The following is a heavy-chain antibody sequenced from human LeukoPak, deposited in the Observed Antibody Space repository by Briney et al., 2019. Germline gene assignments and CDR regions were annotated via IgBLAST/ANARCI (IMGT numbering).Heavy chain of an antibody. V-gene: IGHV4-59*01. D-gene: IGHD1-26*01. CDR2: IYYSGST. CDR3: ARVGGHSGSYYFDY. CDR1: GCTISSYY. J-gene: IGHJ4*02. Sequence: PSETLTLTCTVSGCTISSYYMSWIRQPPGKGLEWIGYIYYSGSTNYNPSLKSRITISVDTSKNQFSLKLSSVTAADTAVYYCARVGGHSGSYYFDYWGQGTLVTVSS.